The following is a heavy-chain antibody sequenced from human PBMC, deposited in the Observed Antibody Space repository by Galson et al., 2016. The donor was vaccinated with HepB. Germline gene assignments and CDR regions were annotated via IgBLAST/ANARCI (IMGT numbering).Heavy chain of an antibody. D-gene: IGHD4-17*01. CDR3: AREDYSEYLYTYDGMDV. CDR1: GFTVSSNY. CDR2: IYSDGSST. J-gene: IGHJ6*02. V-gene: IGHV3-66*01. Sequence: SLRLSCAASGFTVSSNYMSWVRQAPGKGLEWVSVIYSDGSSTYYADSVKGRFTISRDNSKNTLYLQMNSLRAEDTAVYYCAREDYSEYLYTYDGMDVWGQGTPVTVSS.